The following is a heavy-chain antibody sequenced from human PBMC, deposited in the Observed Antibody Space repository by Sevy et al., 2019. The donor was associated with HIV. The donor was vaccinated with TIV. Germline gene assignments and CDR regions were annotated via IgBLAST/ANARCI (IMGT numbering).Heavy chain of an antibody. CDR3: AGGGHYYGSGSYYTRVYYYYGMDV. J-gene: IGHJ6*02. Sequence: SETLSLTCAVYGGSFSGYYWSWIRQPPGKGLEWIGEINHSGSTNYNPSLKSRVTISVDTSKNQFSLKLSSVTAADTAVYYCAGGGHYYGSGSYYTRVYYYYGMDVWGQGTTVTVSS. CDR2: INHSGST. V-gene: IGHV4-34*01. D-gene: IGHD3-10*01. CDR1: GGSFSGYY.